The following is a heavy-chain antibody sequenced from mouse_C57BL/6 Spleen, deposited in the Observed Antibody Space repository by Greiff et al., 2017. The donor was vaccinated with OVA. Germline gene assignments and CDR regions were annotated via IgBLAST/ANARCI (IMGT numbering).Heavy chain of an antibody. CDR3: ARRGRLGFDY. V-gene: IGHV2-2*01. CDR2: IWSGGST. CDR1: GFSLTSYG. J-gene: IGHJ2*01. Sequence: VQVVESGPGLVQPSPSLSITCTVSGFSLTSYGVHWVRQSPGKGLEWLGVIWSGGSTDYNAAFISRLSISKDNSTSQVFFKRNSLQADDTAIYYCARRGRLGFDYWGQGTTLTVSS. D-gene: IGHD3-3*01.